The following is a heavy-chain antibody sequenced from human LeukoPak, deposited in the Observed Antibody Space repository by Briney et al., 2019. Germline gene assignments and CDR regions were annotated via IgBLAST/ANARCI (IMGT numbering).Heavy chain of an antibody. D-gene: IGHD5-18*01. CDR2: TYCRSTCYS. CDR1: GDSVSSNSAA. Sequence: SQTLSLTCAISGDSVSSNSAAWNRFRQSPSRGLEWLGRTYCRSTCYSDYAVSVRSRITINPDTSKNQFSLQLNSVTPEDTAVYYCARGTAHYFDYWGQGTLVTVSS. CDR3: ARGTAHYFDY. J-gene: IGHJ4*02. V-gene: IGHV6-1*01.